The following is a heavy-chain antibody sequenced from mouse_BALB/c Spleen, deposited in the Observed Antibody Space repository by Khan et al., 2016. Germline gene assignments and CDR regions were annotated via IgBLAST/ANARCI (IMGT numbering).Heavy chain of an antibody. CDR1: GYTFTNYG. CDR2: INTYSGES. J-gene: IGHJ1*01. V-gene: IGHV9-3-1*01. CDR3: ARYRYYYGSSRYFDV. Sequence: QIPLVQSGPELKRPGKTVKISCKASGYTFTNYGINWVKQAPGKGLKWMGWINTYSGESTYADDFKGRFAFSLETSANTAYLQINNLKNEDTATYFCARYRYYYGSSRYFDVWGAGTTVTVSS. D-gene: IGHD1-1*01.